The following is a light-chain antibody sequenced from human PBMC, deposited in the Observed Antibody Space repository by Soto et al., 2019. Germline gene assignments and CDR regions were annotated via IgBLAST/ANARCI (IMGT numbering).Light chain of an antibody. V-gene: IGKV4-1*01. CDR2: WAS. Sequence: DIVMTQSPDSLAVSLGERATINCKSSQSVLYSSNNKNYLTWYQQKPGQPPKLLIYWASTRESGVPDRFSGSGSGTDFTLSISSLQAEDVAVYYCQQYYCIPWTFGQGTKVEIK. J-gene: IGKJ1*01. CDR1: QSVLYSSNNKNY. CDR3: QQYYCIPWT.